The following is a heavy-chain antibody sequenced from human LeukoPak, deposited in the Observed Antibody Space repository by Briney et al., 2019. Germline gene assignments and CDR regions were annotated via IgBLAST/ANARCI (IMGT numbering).Heavy chain of an antibody. J-gene: IGHJ4*02. CDR3: ARDLAAAGTRPSDY. V-gene: IGHV1-2*02. D-gene: IGHD6-13*01. Sequence: ASVKVSCKASGYTFTSYDINWVRQAPGQGLEWMGWINPNSGSTNYAQKFQGRVTMTRDTSIGTAYMELSRLRSDDTAVYYCARDLAAAGTRPSDYWGQGTLVTVSS. CDR2: INPNSGST. CDR1: GYTFTSYD.